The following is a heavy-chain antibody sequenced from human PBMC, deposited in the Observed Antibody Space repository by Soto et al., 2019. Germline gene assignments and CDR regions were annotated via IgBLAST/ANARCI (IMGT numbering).Heavy chain of an antibody. Sequence: QVQLQESGPGLVKPSETLSLTCTVSGGSIRDYFWTWIRQPPGKGLEWIGYIYYSGRTKYNPSLKIRVAISVDTSKNHFSLQLRSVTAADTAVYYCARVGGDDFGDSGGFDFWGQGTLVNVSS. CDR2: IYYSGRT. CDR3: ARVGGDDFGDSGGFDF. D-gene: IGHD4-17*01. V-gene: IGHV4-59*01. J-gene: IGHJ4*02. CDR1: GGSIRDYF.